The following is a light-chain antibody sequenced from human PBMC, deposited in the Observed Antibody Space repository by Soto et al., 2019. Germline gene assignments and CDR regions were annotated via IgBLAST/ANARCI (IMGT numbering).Light chain of an antibody. J-gene: IGLJ1*01. CDR1: SSNIGAGSD. Sequence: QSSLTQPPSICGAPGQRVTIACTGSSSNIGAGSDVHWYHQLPGTAPKLLIYGNTNRPSGVPDRFSGSKSGTSASLAIAGLQTEDEGDYYCQTYDSSLSGLYVVGKGTKVTVL. CDR2: GNT. V-gene: IGLV1-40*01. CDR3: QTYDSSLSGLYV.